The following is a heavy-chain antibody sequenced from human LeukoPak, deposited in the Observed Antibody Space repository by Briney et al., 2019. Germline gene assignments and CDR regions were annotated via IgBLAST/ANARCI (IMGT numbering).Heavy chain of an antibody. CDR1: GGSISSGDYY. CDR3: ARWNYYHSGRRGIDY. D-gene: IGHD3-10*01. CDR2: IYYSRIT. Sequence: PSQTLSLTCTVSGGSISSGDYYWSWIRQPPGKGLEWIGYIYYSRITNYNPSLKSRLTISIDTSKTKFSLKLSSVTAADTAVYYCARWNYYHSGRRGIDYWGQGTLVTVSS. V-gene: IGHV4-30-4*01. J-gene: IGHJ4*02.